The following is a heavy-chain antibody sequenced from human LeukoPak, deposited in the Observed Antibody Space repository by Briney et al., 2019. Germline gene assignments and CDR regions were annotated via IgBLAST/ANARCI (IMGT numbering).Heavy chain of an antibody. CDR1: GGSISGGTYL. V-gene: IGHV4-39*07. D-gene: IGHD1-7*01. CDR2: TSYSGTT. Sequence: PSETLSLTCTVSGGSISGGTYLWAWIRQPPGKGLEWIGSTSYSGTTYYNPSLKSRVTVSLDTSKNQFSLKLSSVTAADTAVYYCARDTGTTVLDAFDIWGQGTMVTVSS. CDR3: ARDTGTTVLDAFDI. J-gene: IGHJ3*02.